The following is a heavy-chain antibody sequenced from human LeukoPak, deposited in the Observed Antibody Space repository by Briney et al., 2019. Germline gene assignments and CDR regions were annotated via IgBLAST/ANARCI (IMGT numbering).Heavy chain of an antibody. CDR2: IRYDGSNK. Sequence: GGSLRLSCAASGFTFSSYGMHWVRQAPGKGLEWVAFIRYDGSNKYYADSVKGRFTISRDNSKSTLYLQMNSLRAEDTAVYYCAKDLSSTAYAFDIWGQGTMVTVSS. D-gene: IGHD2/OR15-2a*01. CDR1: GFTFSSYG. J-gene: IGHJ3*02. CDR3: AKDLSSTAYAFDI. V-gene: IGHV3-30*02.